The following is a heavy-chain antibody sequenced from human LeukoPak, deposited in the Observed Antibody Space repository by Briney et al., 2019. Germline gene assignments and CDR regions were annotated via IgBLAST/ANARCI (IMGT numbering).Heavy chain of an antibody. Sequence: SQTLSLTCDISGDSVSSNSAAWNWIRQSPSRGLEWLGRTYYRSKWYNDYAVSLKSRMTINADTSKNQFSLQLNSVTPEDTAVYYCAKGRWALFDCWGQGTLVTVSS. D-gene: IGHD3-10*01. CDR2: TYYRSKWYN. V-gene: IGHV6-1*01. CDR1: GDSVSSNSAA. CDR3: AKGRWALFDC. J-gene: IGHJ4*02.